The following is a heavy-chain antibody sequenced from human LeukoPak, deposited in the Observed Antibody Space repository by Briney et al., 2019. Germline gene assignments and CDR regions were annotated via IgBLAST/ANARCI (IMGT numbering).Heavy chain of an antibody. CDR2: INHSGST. D-gene: IGHD3-16*02. J-gene: IGHJ4*02. CDR1: GGSFSGCY. V-gene: IGHV4-34*01. CDR3: ARGRYLPLYFDY. Sequence: PSETLSLTCAVYGGSFSGCYWSWIRQPPGKGLEWIGEINHSGSTNYNPSLKSRVTISVDTSKNQFFLKLSSVTAADTAVYYCARGRYLPLYFDYWGQGTLVTVSS.